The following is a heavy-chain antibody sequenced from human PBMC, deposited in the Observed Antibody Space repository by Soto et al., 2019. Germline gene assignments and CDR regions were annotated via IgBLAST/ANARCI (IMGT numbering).Heavy chain of an antibody. CDR1: GGTFSSYV. J-gene: IGHJ6*02. D-gene: IGHD3-3*01. CDR2: IIPIFGTA. Sequence: SVKVSCKASGGTFSSYVISWVRQAPGQGLEWMGGIIPIFGTANYAQKFQGRVTITADESTSTAYMELSSLRSEDTAVYYCARDRLRFLEWLGPSNYYYGMDGWGQGTTVTVSS. CDR3: ARDRLRFLEWLGPSNYYYGMDG. V-gene: IGHV1-69*13.